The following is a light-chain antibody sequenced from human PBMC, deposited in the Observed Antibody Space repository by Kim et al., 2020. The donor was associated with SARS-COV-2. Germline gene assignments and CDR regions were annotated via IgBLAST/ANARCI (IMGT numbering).Light chain of an antibody. CDR3: NSRDASGNDLL. CDR1: SLTNYY. Sequence: ALGQTVRITCHGDSLTNYYPAWYQQRPGQAPRLVIYGKDKRPSGIPDRFSASSSGNTASLTITGTQAEDEADYYCNSRDASGNDLLFGGGTKLTVL. V-gene: IGLV3-19*01. J-gene: IGLJ2*01. CDR2: GKD.